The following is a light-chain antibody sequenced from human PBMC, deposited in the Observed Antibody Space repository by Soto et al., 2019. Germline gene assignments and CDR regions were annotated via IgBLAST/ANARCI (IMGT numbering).Light chain of an antibody. CDR1: QSISSY. CDR3: QQSYSVPWT. J-gene: IGKJ1*01. V-gene: IGKV1-39*01. Sequence: DLQMTQSPSSLSASVGDRVTITCRASQSISSYLNWYQHKAGKAPTVLIYGASSLQSGVPSRCSGRGSGTDFTLTISSLQPEDFATYYCQQSYSVPWTFAQGTKVDIK. CDR2: GAS.